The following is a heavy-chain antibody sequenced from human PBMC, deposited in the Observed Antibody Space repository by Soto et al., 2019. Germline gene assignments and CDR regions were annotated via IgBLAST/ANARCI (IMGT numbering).Heavy chain of an antibody. CDR3: AAPPRY. CDR1: GGSLSSYY. D-gene: IGHD6-6*01. J-gene: IGHJ4*02. CDR2: IYDSGST. V-gene: IGHV4-59*01. Sequence: SETPSLPRTVSGGSLSSYYWSWIRQPPGKGLEWIGYIYDSGSTNYNPSLKSRVTISVDTSKNQFSLKLTSVTAADTAVYYCAAPPRYWGQGTLVTVSS.